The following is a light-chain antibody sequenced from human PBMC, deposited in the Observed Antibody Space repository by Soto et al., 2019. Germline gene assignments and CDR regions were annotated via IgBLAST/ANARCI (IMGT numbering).Light chain of an antibody. CDR3: QQYNSYSPT. CDR1: QSISSG. V-gene: IGKV1-5*03. Sequence: DIQMTQSPSTLSASVGDRVTITCRASQSISSGVAWYQQKPGKAPKLLIYKASSLKSGVPSRFSGSGSGTEFTLTISSLQPDDFATYYCQQYNSYSPTFGQGTKVEIK. CDR2: KAS. J-gene: IGKJ1*01.